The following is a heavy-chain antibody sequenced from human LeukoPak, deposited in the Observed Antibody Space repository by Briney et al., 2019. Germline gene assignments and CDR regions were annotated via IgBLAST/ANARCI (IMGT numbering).Heavy chain of an antibody. CDR3: ARDLVVTMTSPQHDAFDI. V-gene: IGHV1-18*01. CDR2: IGAYSGNT. Sequence: ASVKVSCKASGDTFTSKGFTWVRQAPGQGLEWMGWIGAYSGNTNYAQKFQGRVTMTTDTSTTTVYIELRSLRSDDTAVYYCARDLVVTMTSPQHDAFDIWGQGTMVTVSS. D-gene: IGHD3-22*01. CDR1: GDTFTSKG. J-gene: IGHJ3*02.